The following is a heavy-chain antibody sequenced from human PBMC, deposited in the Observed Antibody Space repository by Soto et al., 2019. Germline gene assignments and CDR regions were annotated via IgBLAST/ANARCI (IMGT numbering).Heavy chain of an antibody. D-gene: IGHD3-10*01. Sequence: QVQLQQWGAGLLKPSETLSLTCAVYGGSFSGYYWSWIRQPPGKGLEWIGEINHSGSTNYNPSLKSRVTISVDTSKNQFSLKLSSVTAADTAVYYCARGPYYGSGTPVHPGYYYYGMDVWGQGTTVTVSS. CDR2: INHSGST. J-gene: IGHJ6*02. V-gene: IGHV4-34*01. CDR3: ARGPYYGSGTPVHPGYYYYGMDV. CDR1: GGSFSGYY.